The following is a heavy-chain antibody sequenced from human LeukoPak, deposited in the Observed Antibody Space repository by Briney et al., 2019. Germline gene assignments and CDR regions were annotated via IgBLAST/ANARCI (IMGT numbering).Heavy chain of an antibody. V-gene: IGHV1-2*02. CDR1: GYTFTGYY. CDR3: ARAYCSTTTCPRGYYHYSVDV. Sequence: ASVKVSCKASGYTFTGYYMHWVRQAPGQGLEWMGWINPNSGGTNYAQKFQGRVTMTRDTSINTAYVDLSRLTSDDTAVYYCARAYCSTTTCPRGYYHYSVDVWGKGTTVTVSS. CDR2: INPNSGGT. D-gene: IGHD2-2*01. J-gene: IGHJ6*03.